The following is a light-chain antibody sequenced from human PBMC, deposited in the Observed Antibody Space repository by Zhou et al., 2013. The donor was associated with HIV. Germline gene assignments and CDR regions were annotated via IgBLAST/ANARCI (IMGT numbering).Light chain of an antibody. Sequence: DIQMTQPPSSLSASVGDRVTITCRASQTINKYLNWYQHKPGKAPKLLIYAASTLHSGAPSRFSGSGSGTDFTLTISSLQPDDFATYSCQQSYNSPYTFGQGTKLDIK. V-gene: IGKV1-39*01. CDR1: QTINKY. CDR3: QQSYNSPYT. J-gene: IGKJ2*01. CDR2: AAS.